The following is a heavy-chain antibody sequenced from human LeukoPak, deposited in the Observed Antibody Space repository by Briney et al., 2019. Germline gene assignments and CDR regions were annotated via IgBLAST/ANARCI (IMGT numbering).Heavy chain of an antibody. CDR1: GGTFSSYA. J-gene: IGHJ4*02. CDR3: ARGGPLPQKYYFDY. V-gene: IGHV1-69*04. D-gene: IGHD2-15*01. CDR2: IIPILGIA. Sequence: SVKVSCKASGGTFSSYAISWVRQAPGQGLEWMGRIIPILGIANYAQKFQGRVTITADKSTSTAYMELGSLRSEDTAVYYCARGGPLPQKYYFDYWGQGTLVTVSS.